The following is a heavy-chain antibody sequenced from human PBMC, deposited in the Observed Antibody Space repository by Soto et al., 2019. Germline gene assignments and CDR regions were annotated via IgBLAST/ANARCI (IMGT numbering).Heavy chain of an antibody. J-gene: IGHJ4*02. Sequence: VGSLRLSCAASGFTFSSYGMHWVRQAPGKGLEWVAVISYDGSNKYYADSVKGRFTISRDNSKNTLYLQMNSLRAEDTAVYYCAKESPEEGSSPDYWGQGTLVTVSS. V-gene: IGHV3-30*18. CDR1: GFTFSSYG. CDR2: ISYDGSNK. CDR3: AKESPEEGSSPDY. D-gene: IGHD6-6*01.